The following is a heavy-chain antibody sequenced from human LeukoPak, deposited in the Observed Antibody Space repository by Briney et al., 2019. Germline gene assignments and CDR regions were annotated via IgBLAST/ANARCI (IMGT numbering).Heavy chain of an antibody. CDR1: GFSFSAYW. Sequence: GGSLRLSCAASGFSFSAYWMTWVRQAPGTGLEWVANINPAGSETYYVDPVKGRFSISRDNAKNLVCLQMNSLRAEDTAVYHCARSGYVAAVDVWGQGTPVTVSS. CDR3: ARSGYVAAVDV. D-gene: IGHD2-15*01. J-gene: IGHJ4*02. CDR2: INPAGSET. V-gene: IGHV3-7*01.